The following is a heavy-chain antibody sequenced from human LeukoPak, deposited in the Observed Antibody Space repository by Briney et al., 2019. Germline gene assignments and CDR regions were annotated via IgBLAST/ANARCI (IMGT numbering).Heavy chain of an antibody. CDR2: IYSSGTT. J-gene: IGHJ3*01. Sequence: SETLSLTCAVSGGSIRGLYWSWIRQPPGKGLEWVGFIYSSGTTYYNPSLKSRLTIAIDTSSNQFSLRVRSVTAADSAVYYCARHVMRNHPGGSSYTHASDVWGHGTRVTVSS. CDR3: ARHVMRNHPGGSSYTHASDV. CDR1: GGSIRGLY. D-gene: IGHD2-8*02. V-gene: IGHV4-59*08.